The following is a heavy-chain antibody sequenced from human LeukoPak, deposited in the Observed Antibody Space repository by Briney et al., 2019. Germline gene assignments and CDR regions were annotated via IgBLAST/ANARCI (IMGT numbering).Heavy chain of an antibody. V-gene: IGHV3-7*03. D-gene: IGHD1-26*01. Sequence: GGSLRLSCIASGFTFSTSWMTWVRQAPGKGLEWVANIYHDGSEKNYVDSVKGRFTISRDNAKNSVYLEMNSLRADDTAVYFCTRYRGASDLDYWGQGTLDTVSS. CDR3: TRYRGASDLDY. J-gene: IGHJ4*02. CDR1: GFTFSTSW. CDR2: IYHDGSEK.